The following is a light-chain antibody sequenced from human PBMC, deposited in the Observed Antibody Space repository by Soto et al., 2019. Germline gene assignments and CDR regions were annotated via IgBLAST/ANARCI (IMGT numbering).Light chain of an antibody. CDR3: QQYINWPLT. CDR2: NAF. CDR1: QSINRW. V-gene: IGKV1-5*01. Sequence: DILMTQSPSTLSASVGDRVTITCRASQSINRWLAWYQHKPGKAPKLLIYNAFTSESGVPSRFSGSGSGTEFTLTISSLQPDDFATYYCQQYINWPLTFGGGTNVEI. J-gene: IGKJ4*01.